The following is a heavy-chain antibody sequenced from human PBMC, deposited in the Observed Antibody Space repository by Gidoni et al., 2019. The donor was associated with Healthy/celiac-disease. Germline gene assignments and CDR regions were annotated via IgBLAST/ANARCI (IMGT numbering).Heavy chain of an antibody. CDR3: FMVRGVPPPGWFDP. V-gene: IGHV3-23*01. D-gene: IGHD3-10*01. CDR1: GFTFSSYA. J-gene: IGHJ5*02. Sequence: EVQLLESGGGLVQPGGSLRLSCAASGFTFSSYAMSWVRPAPGKGLEWVSAISGSGGSKYYADSVKGRFTISRDNSKNTLYLQMNSLRAEDTAVYYCFMVRGVPPPGWFDPWGQGTLVTVSS. CDR2: ISGSGGSK.